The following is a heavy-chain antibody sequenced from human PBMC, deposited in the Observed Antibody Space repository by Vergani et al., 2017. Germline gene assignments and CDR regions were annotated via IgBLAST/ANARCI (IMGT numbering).Heavy chain of an antibody. Sequence: QVQLVESGGGVVQPGGSLRLSCAASGFTFSSYCMHWVRQAPGKGLEWVAFIRYDGSNKYYADSVKGRFTISRDNSKNTLYLQMNSLRAEDTAVYYCAKDRRKAAAGPDYWGQGTLVTVSS. D-gene: IGHD6-13*01. CDR1: GFTFSSYC. CDR3: AKDRRKAAAGPDY. J-gene: IGHJ4*02. CDR2: IRYDGSNK. V-gene: IGHV3-30*02.